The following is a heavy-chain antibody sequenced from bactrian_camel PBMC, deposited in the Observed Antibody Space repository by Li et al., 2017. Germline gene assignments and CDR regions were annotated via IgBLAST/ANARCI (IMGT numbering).Heavy chain of an antibody. J-gene: IGHJ4*01. D-gene: IGHD5*01. V-gene: IGHV3S53*01. CDR3: AGASPQRPRGTLVGRCGFNV. CDR1: RFKLTNFC. CDR2: FDSEYIT. Sequence: QVQLVESGGGSVQSGGSLRLTCAASRFKLTNFCAGWFRQAPGKEREAVAIFDSEYITTYSDSVKGRFTLSRDNAENTLILEMNSLKPEDSAMYYCAGASPQRPRGTLVGRCGFNVWGQGTQVTVS.